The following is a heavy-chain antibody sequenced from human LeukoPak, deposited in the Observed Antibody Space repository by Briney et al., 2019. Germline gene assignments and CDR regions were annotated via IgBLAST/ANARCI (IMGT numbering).Heavy chain of an antibody. Sequence: GGSLRLSCTASGFTFSRYWMSWVRQAPGKGLEWVANRNEDGNRKYYVDSVKGRFTISRDNAKNSLYLHMNSLRAEDTAMYYCARGCTTTSCYDYWGQGTLVTVSS. V-gene: IGHV3-7*01. CDR1: GFTFSRYW. D-gene: IGHD2-2*01. J-gene: IGHJ4*02. CDR2: RNEDGNRK. CDR3: ARGCTTTSCYDY.